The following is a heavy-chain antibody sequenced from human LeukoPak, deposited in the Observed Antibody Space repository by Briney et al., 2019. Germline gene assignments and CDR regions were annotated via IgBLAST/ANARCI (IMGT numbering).Heavy chain of an antibody. Sequence: GSLRLSCAASGFTFSSYEVNWVRQAPGKGLEWVSYISSSGSTIYYADSVKGRFTISRDNAKNSLYLQMNSLRAEDTAVYYCARVGSSSWYYYGMDVWGQGTTVTVSS. J-gene: IGHJ6*02. CDR2: ISSSGSTI. CDR1: GFTFSSYE. D-gene: IGHD6-13*01. CDR3: ARVGSSSWYYYGMDV. V-gene: IGHV3-48*03.